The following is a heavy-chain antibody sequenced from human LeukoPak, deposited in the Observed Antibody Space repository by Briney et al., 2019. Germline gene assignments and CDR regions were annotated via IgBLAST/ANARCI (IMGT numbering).Heavy chain of an antibody. CDR1: GGTFSSYA. J-gene: IGHJ4*02. D-gene: IGHD2-15*01. V-gene: IGHV1-69*13. CDR3: ARGYCSGGSCYDLGDY. Sequence: SVKVSCKASGGTFSSYAISWVRQAPGQGLEWMGGIIPIFGTANYAQKFQGRVTITADESTSTAYMELSSLRSEDTAVYYCARGYCSGGSCYDLGDYWGQGTLVTVSS. CDR2: IIPIFGTA.